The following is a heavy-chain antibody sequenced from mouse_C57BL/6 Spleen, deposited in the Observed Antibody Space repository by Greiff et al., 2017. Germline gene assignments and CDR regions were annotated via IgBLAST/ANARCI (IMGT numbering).Heavy chain of an antibody. CDR3: ARQNYSNYVLYYFDY. CDR1: GFTFSSYG. J-gene: IGHJ2*01. D-gene: IGHD2-5*01. V-gene: IGHV5-6*01. CDR2: LSSGGSYI. Sequence: VKLVESGGDLVKPGGSLKLSCAASGFTFSSYGMSLVLQPPDTRLEWVSTLSSGGSYIYSAESVKGRLTISRDNAKNTLYLQMSSLKSEDTAMYYCARQNYSNYVLYYFDYWGQGTTLTVSS.